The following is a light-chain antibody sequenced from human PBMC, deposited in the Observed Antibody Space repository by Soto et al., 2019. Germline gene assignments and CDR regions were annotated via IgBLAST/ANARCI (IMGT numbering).Light chain of an antibody. Sequence: DIVLTQSQATLSLSPGERATLSCRASQTVSSSLAWYQQKPGQAPRLLIYGASNRATGIPDRFSGSGSGTDFTLTISRLEPEDFAVYYCQQYGSSGTFGQGTKVDI. CDR3: QQYGSSGT. CDR2: GAS. J-gene: IGKJ1*01. V-gene: IGKV3-20*01. CDR1: QTVSSS.